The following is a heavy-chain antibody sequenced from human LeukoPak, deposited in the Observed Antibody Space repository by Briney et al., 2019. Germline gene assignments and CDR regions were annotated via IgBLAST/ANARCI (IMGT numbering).Heavy chain of an antibody. CDR1: GFTFSGSA. Sequence: GGSLRLSCAASGFTFSGSAMHWVRQASGKGLEWVGRIRGKANSYATAYAASVKGRFTISRDDSKNTAYLQMNSLRAEDTAVYYCARDQGSGGSGWYLDNWGQGTLVTVSS. CDR3: ARDQGSGGSGWYLDN. J-gene: IGHJ4*02. V-gene: IGHV3-73*01. D-gene: IGHD3-10*01. CDR2: IRGKANSYAT.